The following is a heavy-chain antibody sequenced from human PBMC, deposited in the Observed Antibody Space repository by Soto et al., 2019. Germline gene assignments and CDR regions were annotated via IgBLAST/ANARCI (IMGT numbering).Heavy chain of an antibody. D-gene: IGHD6-6*01. CDR3: AKDSSSRLYYLAY. J-gene: IGHJ4*02. CDR2: ISYDGSNK. V-gene: IGHV3-30*18. Sequence: QVQLVESGGGLVQPGRSLRLSCAASGFTFSSYGMHWVRQAPGKGLEWVAVISYDGSNKYYADSVKGRFTISRDNSKNTLYMQMNRLGDADADVYSCAKDSSSRLYYLAYWGQGTLVTVSS. CDR1: GFTFSSYG.